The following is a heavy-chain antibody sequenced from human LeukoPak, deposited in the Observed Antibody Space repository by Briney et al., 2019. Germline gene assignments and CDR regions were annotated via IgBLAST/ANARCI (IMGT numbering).Heavy chain of an antibody. CDR1: GFKFSRYG. D-gene: IGHD1-26*01. J-gene: IGHJ4*02. V-gene: IGHV3-33*01. CDR3: ASDHGAY. Sequence: GRSLRLSCSASGFKFSRYGMHWVRQAPGKGLEWVAVIWYDGGNKYYADSVKGRFTISRDNSKNTLSLQMNSLRAEDTAVYYCASDHGAYWGQGTLVTVSS. CDR2: IWYDGGNK.